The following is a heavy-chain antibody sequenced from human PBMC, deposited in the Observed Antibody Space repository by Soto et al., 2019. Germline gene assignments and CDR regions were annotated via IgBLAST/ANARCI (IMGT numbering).Heavy chain of an antibody. V-gene: IGHV3-23*01. CDR3: AKDFYIVVVVAAKVGPFFDY. CDR1: GFTFSSYA. CDR2: ISGSGGST. J-gene: IGHJ4*02. Sequence: GGSLRLSCAASGFTFSSYAMSWVRQAPGKGLEWVSAISGSGGSTYYADSVKGRFTISRDNSKNTLYLQMNSLRAEDTAVYYCAKDFYIVVVVAAKVGPFFDYWGQGTLVTVSS. D-gene: IGHD2-15*01.